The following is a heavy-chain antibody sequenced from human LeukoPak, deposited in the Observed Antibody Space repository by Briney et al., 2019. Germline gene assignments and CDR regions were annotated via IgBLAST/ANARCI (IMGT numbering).Heavy chain of an antibody. CDR3: VKGSQSIVRSGWTYFGY. V-gene: IGHV3-9*01. Sequence: GRSLRLSCAASGFTFDDYAIHWVRQAPGKGLEWVSGISWNSGSITYADSVKGRFTISRDNAKNSLYLQMNSLRPEDTAFYYCVKGSQSIVRSGWTYFGYWGQGTLVTVSS. D-gene: IGHD6-19*01. CDR1: GFTFDDYA. J-gene: IGHJ4*02. CDR2: ISWNSGSI.